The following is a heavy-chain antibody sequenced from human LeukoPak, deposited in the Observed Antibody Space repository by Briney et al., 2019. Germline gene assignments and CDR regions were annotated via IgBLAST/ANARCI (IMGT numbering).Heavy chain of an antibody. CDR1: GGSIKSYY. Sequence: SETLSLTCTVSGGSIKSYYWSWIRQPPGKGLEWIGYIYNSGSTNYNPSLKSRVTMSVDTSKTQSSLKLTPVTAADTAVYYCARGVPEYYDFWSGYFYYFDYWGQGTLVTVSS. CDR3: ARGVPEYYDFWSGYFYYFDY. D-gene: IGHD3-3*01. J-gene: IGHJ4*02. CDR2: IYNSGST. V-gene: IGHV4-59*01.